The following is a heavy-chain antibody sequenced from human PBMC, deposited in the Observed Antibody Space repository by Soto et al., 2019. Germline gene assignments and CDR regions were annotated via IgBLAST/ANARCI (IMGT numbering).Heavy chain of an antibody. CDR1: GFSLSTSDVG. Sequence: SGLRGEPTQTLTLTCTFSGFSLSTSDVGVGWIRQPPGKALEWLAIIYWDDDKRYSPSLKSRLTITKDTSKNQVVLTVTNMDPVDTATYYCAHSKYSRSSFDYWGQGTLVTV. CDR3: AHSKYSRSSFDY. J-gene: IGHJ4*02. D-gene: IGHD6-6*01. CDR2: IYWDDDK. V-gene: IGHV2-5*02.